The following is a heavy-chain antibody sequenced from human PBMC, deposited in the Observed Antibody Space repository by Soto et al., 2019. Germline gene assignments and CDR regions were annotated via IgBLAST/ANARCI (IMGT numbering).Heavy chain of an antibody. Sequence: QVQLVQSGAEVKKPGSSVKVSCKASGDTFSSYAISWVRQAPGQGLEWMGGIIPIFGTANYAQKFQGRVTITADESTSTAYMELSSLRSEDTAVYYCARDGSGYRSRASPMDVWGQGNTVPVSS. CDR3: ARDGSGYRSRASPMDV. CDR1: GDTFSSYA. CDR2: IIPIFGTA. D-gene: IGHD3-22*01. J-gene: IGHJ6*02. V-gene: IGHV1-69*01.